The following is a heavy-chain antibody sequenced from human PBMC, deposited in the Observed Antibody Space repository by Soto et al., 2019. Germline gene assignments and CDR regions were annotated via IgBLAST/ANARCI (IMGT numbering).Heavy chain of an antibody. CDR3: ARGEAHNNYPAR. J-gene: IGHJ4*02. D-gene: IGHD4-4*01. V-gene: IGHV4-34*01. CDR1: GGSFNDYY. CDR2: IRDSGST. Sequence: SETLSLTCAVSGGSFNDYYWIWIRQPPGKGLEWLGDIRDSGSTNCNPSLKSRVTISVDTSRKQFSLKLTSVAAADTAVYYCARGEAHNNYPARWGQGTLVTVSS.